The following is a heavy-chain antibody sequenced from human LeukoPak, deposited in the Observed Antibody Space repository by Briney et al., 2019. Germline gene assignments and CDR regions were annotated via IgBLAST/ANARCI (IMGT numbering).Heavy chain of an antibody. Sequence: SETLSLTCTVSGGSFSSYYWSWIRQPAGKRLEYIGRIYPSGSSIYNPSLKSRVTMSLDRSKTQFSLKLNSMTAADTAMYYCARGSGRNAFDIWGQGTMVTVSS. CDR1: GGSFSSYY. D-gene: IGHD2-15*01. CDR2: IYPSGSS. CDR3: ARGSGRNAFDI. J-gene: IGHJ3*02. V-gene: IGHV4-4*07.